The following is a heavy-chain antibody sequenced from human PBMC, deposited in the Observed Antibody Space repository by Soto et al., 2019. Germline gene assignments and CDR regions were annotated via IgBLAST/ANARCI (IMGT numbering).Heavy chain of an antibody. CDR3: AKDASSVPEY. CDR2: IKTDGSIT. Sequence: ELQLVESGGGLVQPGGSLRLSCAASGFTFSSYWMYWVRQAPGKGLVWVSRIKTDGSITSYAASVKGRFTVSRDNARDTLYLHMNSLRAEDTAVYYCAKDASSVPEYWGQGTLVIVSS. CDR1: GFTFSSYW. D-gene: IGHD1-26*01. J-gene: IGHJ4*02. V-gene: IGHV3-74*01.